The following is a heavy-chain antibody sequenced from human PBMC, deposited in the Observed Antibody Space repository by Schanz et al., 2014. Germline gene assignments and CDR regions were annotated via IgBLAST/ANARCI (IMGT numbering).Heavy chain of an antibody. Sequence: QVQLQQWGAGLLKPSETLSLTCAVYGGSFSGYYWSWIRQPPGKGLEWIGEINHSGSTNYNPSLKSRVTISVDPSKNHFSLKLSSVTAADTAVYYCARGHLFGADYWGQGTLVTVSA. CDR3: ARGHLFGADY. J-gene: IGHJ4*02. CDR1: GGSFSGYY. D-gene: IGHD1-26*01. V-gene: IGHV4-34*01. CDR2: INHSGST.